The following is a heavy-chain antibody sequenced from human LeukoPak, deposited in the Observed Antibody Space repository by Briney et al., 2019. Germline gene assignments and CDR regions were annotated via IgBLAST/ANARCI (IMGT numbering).Heavy chain of an antibody. D-gene: IGHD3-22*01. J-gene: IGHJ4*02. CDR2: IIPIFGTA. V-gene: IGHV1-69*13. CDR3: ARDSYYYDSSGYYGPFDY. CDR1: GCTFSSYG. Sequence: VASVRLSCKASGCTFSSYGMSWVRQAPGQGLEWMGGIIPIFGTANYAQTLQGRVTITADESTSTAYMELSSLRSEDTAVYYCARDSYYYDSSGYYGPFDYWGQGTLVTVSS.